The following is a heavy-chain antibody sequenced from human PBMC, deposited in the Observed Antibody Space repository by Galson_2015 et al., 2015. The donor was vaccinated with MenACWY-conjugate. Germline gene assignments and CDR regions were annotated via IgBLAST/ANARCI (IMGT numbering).Heavy chain of an antibody. Sequence: SVKVSCKASGGTFSSYAISWVRQAPGQGLEWMGGIIPIFGTANYAQKFQGRVTITADESTSTAYMELSSLRSEDTAVYYCARVRFFALYGMDVWGQGTTVTVSS. D-gene: IGHD3-3*01. V-gene: IGHV1-69*13. CDR1: GGTFSSYA. CDR3: ARVRFFALYGMDV. CDR2: IIPIFGTA. J-gene: IGHJ6*02.